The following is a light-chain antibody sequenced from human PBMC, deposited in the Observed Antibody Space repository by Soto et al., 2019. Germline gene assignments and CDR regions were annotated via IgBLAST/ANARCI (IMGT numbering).Light chain of an antibody. J-gene: IGKJ3*01. Sequence: EIVLTQSPGTLSLSPGEGATLSCRASQSVDSNYLAWYQQKPGQAPRLLIYGASNRAPGIPDRISGSGSGTDFTLTISRLAPEDFAVYYCQHYTISPFTFGPGTKVDIK. CDR1: QSVDSNY. CDR2: GAS. V-gene: IGKV3-20*01. CDR3: QHYTISPFT.